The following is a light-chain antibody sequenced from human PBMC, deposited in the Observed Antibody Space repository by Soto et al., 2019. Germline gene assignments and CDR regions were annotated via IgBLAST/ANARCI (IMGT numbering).Light chain of an antibody. J-gene: IGKJ2*01. CDR3: HQYGGSPPYH. V-gene: IGKV3-20*01. CDR1: HSVSSSY. CDR2: GAS. Sequence: EMVLTQSPGTLSLSPGERATLSCRASHSVSSSYLAWYQQKPGQAPRHLIYGASSRATGIPDRFSGSESVTDFALTIRGLESEDFRVYYCHQYGGSPPYHFSQGTKLAIQ.